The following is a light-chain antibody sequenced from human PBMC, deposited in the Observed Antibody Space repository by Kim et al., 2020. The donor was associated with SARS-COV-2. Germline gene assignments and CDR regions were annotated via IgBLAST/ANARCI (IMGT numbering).Light chain of an antibody. CDR3: QQYNNWPPWT. CDR2: GPS. J-gene: IGKJ1*01. Sequence: SPGERATLSCRASQSVSGNLAWYQQKPGQAPRLLIYGPSTRATGVPARFSGSGSGTEFTLTISSLQSEDFAIYYCQQYNNWPPWTFGQGTKVDIK. CDR1: QSVSGN. V-gene: IGKV3-15*01.